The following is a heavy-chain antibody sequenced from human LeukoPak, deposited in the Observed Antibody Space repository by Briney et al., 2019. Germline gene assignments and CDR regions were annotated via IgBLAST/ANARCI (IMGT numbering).Heavy chain of an antibody. J-gene: IGHJ4*02. CDR1: GYTFTSYY. D-gene: IGHD2-8*01. CDR2: INPSGGST. V-gene: IGHV1-46*01. CDR3: ARGAYPTDLMLYGDY. Sequence: ASVKVPCKASGYTFTSYYMHWVRQAPGQGLEWMGIINPSGGSTSYAQKFQGRVTMTRDTSTSTVYMELSSLRSEDTAVYYCARGAYPTDLMLYGDYWGQGTLVTVSS.